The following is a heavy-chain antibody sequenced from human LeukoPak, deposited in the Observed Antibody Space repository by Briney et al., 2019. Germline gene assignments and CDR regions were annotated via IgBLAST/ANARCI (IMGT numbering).Heavy chain of an antibody. CDR3: ARWGHFDTSGYFVVDY. Sequence: TSETLSLTCTVSGGSISSYYWSWIRQPPGKGLEWIGHIHYSGSTHYNPSLQSRVSISIDTSKNHFSLKLRSVTAVDTAVYYCARWGHFDTSGYFVVDYWGQGTLVTVSS. CDR2: IHYSGST. J-gene: IGHJ4*02. V-gene: IGHV4-59*01. CDR1: GGSISSYY. D-gene: IGHD3-22*01.